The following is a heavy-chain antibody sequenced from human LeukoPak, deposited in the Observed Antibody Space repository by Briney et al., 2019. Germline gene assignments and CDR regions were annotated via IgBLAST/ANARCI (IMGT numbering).Heavy chain of an antibody. CDR2: IGGINGNT. CDR1: GYTFTSYG. D-gene: IGHD4-11*01. CDR3: ARGTVGGKDYFYMDV. V-gene: IGHV1-18*01. J-gene: IGHJ6*03. Sequence: ASVKVSCKTSGYTFTSYGINWVRQAPGQGLEWMGWIGGINGNTNLVQKMQGRVTLTTDSSTRTGYMELRSLRSDDTAVYYCARGTVGGKDYFYMDVWGKGTTVTVSS.